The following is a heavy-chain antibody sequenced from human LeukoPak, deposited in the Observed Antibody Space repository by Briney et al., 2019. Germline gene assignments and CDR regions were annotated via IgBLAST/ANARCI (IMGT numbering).Heavy chain of an antibody. Sequence: ASVKVSCKASLGTFSSSVISWVRQAPGHRREWMGGIIPIFGTANCAQKLQGRVTITADESTSTAYMELSSLRSEDTAVYACSNHAGITIVRGVIITKGALDIWGQGTMVTVSS. J-gene: IGHJ3*02. V-gene: IGHV1-69*13. CDR1: LGTFSSSV. CDR2: IIPIFGTA. D-gene: IGHD3-10*01. CDR3: SNHAGITIVRGVIITKGALDI.